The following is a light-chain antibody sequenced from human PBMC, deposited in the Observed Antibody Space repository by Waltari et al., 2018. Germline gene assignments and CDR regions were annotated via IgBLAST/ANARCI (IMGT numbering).Light chain of an antibody. Sequence: CTGTSSDVGSYDLVSWYQQHPGKAPKLMIYEVYKRPSGVSNRFSGSKSGNTASLTISGLQAEDEADYYCCSYAGSSTFTFGGGTKLTVL. V-gene: IGLV2-23*02. CDR1: SSDVGSYDL. CDR3: CSYAGSSTFT. CDR2: EVY. J-gene: IGLJ2*01.